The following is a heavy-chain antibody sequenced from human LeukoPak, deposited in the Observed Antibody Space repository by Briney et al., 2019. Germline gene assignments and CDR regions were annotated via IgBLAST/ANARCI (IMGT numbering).Heavy chain of an antibody. CDR3: ARVTGYMIEDYFDY. CDR2: IYYSGST. D-gene: IGHD3-22*01. V-gene: IGHV4-59*01. CDR1: GCSISSYY. Sequence: SETLSLTFTVSGCSISSYYWSWIRQPPGKGLEWIGYIYYSGSTNYNPSLKSRVTISVKTSKNQFSLKLSSVTAADTAVYYCARVTGYMIEDYFDYWGQGTLVTVSS. J-gene: IGHJ4*02.